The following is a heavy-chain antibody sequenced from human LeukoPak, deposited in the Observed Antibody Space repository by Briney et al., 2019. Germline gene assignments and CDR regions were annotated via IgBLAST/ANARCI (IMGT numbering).Heavy chain of an antibody. CDR3: ARDGPRYQLSHYYYYGMDV. CDR2: ISYDGSNK. D-gene: IGHD2-2*01. J-gene: IGHJ6*02. V-gene: IGHV3-30*04. Sequence: GGSLRLSCAASGFTFSSYAMHWVRQAPGKGLEWVAVISYDGSNKYYADSVKGRFTISRDNSKNTLYLQMNSLRAEDTAVYYCARDGPRYQLSHYYYYGMDVWGQGTTVTVSS. CDR1: GFTFSSYA.